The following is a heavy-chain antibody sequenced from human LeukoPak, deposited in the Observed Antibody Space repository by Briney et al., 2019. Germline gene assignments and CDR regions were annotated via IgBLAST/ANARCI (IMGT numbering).Heavy chain of an antibody. CDR2: ISSTSSYM. V-gene: IGHV3-21*01. J-gene: IGHJ6*03. D-gene: IGHD3-16*01. CDR1: GFTFSSNS. Sequence: GGSLRLSCAASGFTFSSNSMNWVRQAPGKGLEWVSSISSTSSYMYYAESLKGRFTISRDNARNSLYLQMNSLRAEDTAVYYCARALLRGGYYYYYMDVWGKGTTVTVSS. CDR3: ARALLRGGYYYYYMDV.